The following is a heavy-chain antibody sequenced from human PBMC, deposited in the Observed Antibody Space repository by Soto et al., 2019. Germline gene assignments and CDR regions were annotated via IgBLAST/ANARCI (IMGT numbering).Heavy chain of an antibody. CDR2: INPNSGGT. CDR1: GYTFTGYY. Sequence: QVQLVQSGAEVKKPGASVKVSCKASGYTFTGYYMHWVRQAPGQGLEWMGWINPNSGGTNYAQKFQGWVTMTRDTSISTAYMELSRLRSDDTAVYYCARDLFPVHLGELSLPDYWGQGTLVTVSS. D-gene: IGHD3-16*02. CDR3: ARDLFPVHLGELSLPDY. J-gene: IGHJ4*02. V-gene: IGHV1-2*04.